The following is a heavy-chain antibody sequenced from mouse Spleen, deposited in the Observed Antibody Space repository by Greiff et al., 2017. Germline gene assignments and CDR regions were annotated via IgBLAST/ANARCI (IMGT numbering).Heavy chain of an antibody. CDR1: GYTFTSYW. CDR2: IYPSDSYT. Sequence: QVQLQQPGAELVRPGASVKLSCKASGYTFTSYWINWVKQRPGQGLEWIGNIYPSDSYTNYNQKFKDKATLTVDKSSSTAYMQLSSPTSEDSAVYYCTRSFEYGNHDYRGQGTTLTVSS. V-gene: IGHV1-69*02. CDR3: TRSFEYGNHDY. D-gene: IGHD2-10*02. J-gene: IGHJ2*01.